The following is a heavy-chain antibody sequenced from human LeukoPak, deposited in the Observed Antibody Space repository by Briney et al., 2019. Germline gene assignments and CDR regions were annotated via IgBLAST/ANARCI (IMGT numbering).Heavy chain of an antibody. D-gene: IGHD6-6*01. CDR3: ATSYSSSSGPFDS. V-gene: IGHV3-23*01. CDR2: ISGSGTGT. CDR1: RFTFKDYA. Sequence: GGSLRLSCAASRFTFKDYAMNWVRQAPGKGLEWVSTISGSGTGTYYADTVKGRFTISRDNSRNTLHLQMDSLRADDTAVYYCATSYSSSSGPFDSWGQGTLVTVSS. J-gene: IGHJ4*02.